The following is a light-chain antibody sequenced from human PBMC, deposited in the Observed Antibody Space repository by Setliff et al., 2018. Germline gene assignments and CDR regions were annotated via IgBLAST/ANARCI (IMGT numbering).Light chain of an antibody. V-gene: IGLV2-14*03. Sequence: QSVLTQPPSASGSPGQSVTISCTGASIDYQFVSWYQQHPGKAPKLLLSDVNNRPSGVSGRFSGSKSGNTASLTISGLQAEDEAVYYCSSNTNSATLFVFGGGTKVTVL. J-gene: IGLJ2*01. CDR1: SIDYQF. CDR3: SSNTNSATLFV. CDR2: DVN.